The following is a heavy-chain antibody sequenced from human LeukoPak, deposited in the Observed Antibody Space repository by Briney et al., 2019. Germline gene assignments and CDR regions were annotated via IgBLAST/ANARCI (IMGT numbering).Heavy chain of an antibody. J-gene: IGHJ4*02. CDR2: INHSGST. Sequence: SETLSLTCAVYGGSFSGYYWSWIRQPPGKGLEWIGEINHSGSTNYNPSLKSRVTISVDTSKNRFSLKLSSVTAADTAVYYCARAVTMIVVDNFDYWGQGTLVTVSS. CDR3: ARAVTMIVVDNFDY. CDR1: GGSFSGYY. D-gene: IGHD3-22*01. V-gene: IGHV4-34*01.